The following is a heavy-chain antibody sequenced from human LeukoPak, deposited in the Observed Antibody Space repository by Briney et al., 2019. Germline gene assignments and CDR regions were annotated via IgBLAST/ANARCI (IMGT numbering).Heavy chain of an antibody. D-gene: IGHD1-26*01. J-gene: IGHJ4*02. CDR2: IYSGGNT. Sequence: GGSLRLSCAASGFTVSSSYMTWVRQAPGKGLEWVSGIYSGGNTYYADSVKGRFTISRDISKNTLYLQMNTLRAEDTAVYYCASSISGSYYYWGQGTLSPSPQ. V-gene: IGHV3-66*01. CDR1: GFTVSSSY. CDR3: ASSISGSYYY.